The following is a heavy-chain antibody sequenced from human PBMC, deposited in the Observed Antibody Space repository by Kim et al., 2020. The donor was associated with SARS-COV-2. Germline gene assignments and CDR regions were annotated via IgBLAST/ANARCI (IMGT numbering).Heavy chain of an antibody. D-gene: IGHD3-9*01. CDR3: TTDVEQIDVLRYFDTSQNWFDP. V-gene: IGHV3-15*01. Sequence: GGSLRLSCAASGFTFSNAWMSWVRQAPGKGLEWVGRIKSKTDGGTTDYAAPVKGRFTISRDDSKNTLYLQMNSLKTEDTAVYYCTTDVEQIDVLRYFDTSQNWFDPWGQGTLVTVSS. CDR1: GFTFSNAW. J-gene: IGHJ5*02. CDR2: IKSKTDGGTT.